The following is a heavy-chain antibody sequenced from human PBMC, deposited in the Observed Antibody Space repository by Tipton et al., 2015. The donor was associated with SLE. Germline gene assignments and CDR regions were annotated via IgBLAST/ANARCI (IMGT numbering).Heavy chain of an antibody. CDR3: AKGMSGYDNGWSFFDY. CDR1: GFTFSTYG. J-gene: IGHJ4*02. CDR2: ISLDGSKK. V-gene: IGHV3-30*18. Sequence: SLRLSCAGSGFTFSTYGMHWVRQAPGKGLEWVAFISLDGSKKFYGDSVKGRFTISRDNSKKTLYLQINSLRADDTAVYYCAKGMSGYDNGWSFFDYWGQGALVTVSS. D-gene: IGHD6-19*01.